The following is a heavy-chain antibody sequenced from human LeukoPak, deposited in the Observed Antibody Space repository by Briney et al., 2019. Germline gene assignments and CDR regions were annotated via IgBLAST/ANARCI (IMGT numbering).Heavy chain of an antibody. CDR1: GGPISSYY. CDR2: IYTSGST. D-gene: IGHD6-13*01. V-gene: IGHV4-4*07. J-gene: IGHJ5*02. Sequence: SETLSLTCTVSGGPISSYYWSWIRQPAAKGLEWIGRIYTSGSTNYNPSLKSRVTMSVDTSKNQFSLKLSSVTAADTAVYYCARDSPYSSSWYGWFDPWGQGTLVTVSS. CDR3: ARDSPYSSSWYGWFDP.